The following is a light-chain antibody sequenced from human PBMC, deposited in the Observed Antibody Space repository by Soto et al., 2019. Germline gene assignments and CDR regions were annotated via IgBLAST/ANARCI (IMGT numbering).Light chain of an antibody. J-gene: IGLJ2*01. CDR1: SSNIGGYNY. CDR2: GTN. Sequence: QSVLTQPPSASGTPGQRVTISCSGGSSNIGGYNYIYWYQQYPGTAPKLLVFGTNLRPSGVPDRFSASKSGTSGSLTISGLRSEDEADYYCAAWDDSLSVVLFGGGTKVTVL. V-gene: IGLV1-47*02. CDR3: AAWDDSLSVVL.